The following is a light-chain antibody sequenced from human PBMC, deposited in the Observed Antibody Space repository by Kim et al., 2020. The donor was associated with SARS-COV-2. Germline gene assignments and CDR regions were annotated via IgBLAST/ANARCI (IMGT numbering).Light chain of an antibody. J-gene: IGLJ3*02. CDR3: QSYDISLSGWV. CDR2: GNS. Sequence: QRVTMSCTGSSSNIGAGYDVHWYQQLPGTAPKLLIYGNSTRPSGVPDRFSGSKSGTSASLAITGLQAEDEADYYCQSYDISLSGWVFGGGTQLTVL. V-gene: IGLV1-40*01. CDR1: SSNIGAGYD.